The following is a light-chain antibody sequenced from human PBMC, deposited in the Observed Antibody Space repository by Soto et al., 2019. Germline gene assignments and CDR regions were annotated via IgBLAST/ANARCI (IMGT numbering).Light chain of an antibody. V-gene: IGKV3-20*01. Sequence: EIVLTHSPGTLSLSPGEIATLSCRASQTVTRSYLAWYQHKPGQAPRLLISGISRRAPGIPDRFSGDGSGTDFTLTISSLQSEDFAVYYCQQYYNWPRTFGQGTKVDIK. J-gene: IGKJ1*01. CDR2: GIS. CDR3: QQYYNWPRT. CDR1: QTVTRSY.